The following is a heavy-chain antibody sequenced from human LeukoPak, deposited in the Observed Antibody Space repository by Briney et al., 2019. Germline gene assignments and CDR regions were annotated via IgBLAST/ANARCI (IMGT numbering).Heavy chain of an antibody. V-gene: IGHV4-59*05. J-gene: IGHJ4*02. Sequence: SETLSLTCTVSDGSISNYYWTWIRQPAGKGLEWIGSIYYSGSTYYNPSLKSRVTISVDTSKNQFSLKLSSVTAADTAVYYCARPVAYSGSYYAGYWGQGTLVTVSS. CDR1: DGSISNYY. D-gene: IGHD1-26*01. CDR2: IYYSGST. CDR3: ARPVAYSGSYYAGY.